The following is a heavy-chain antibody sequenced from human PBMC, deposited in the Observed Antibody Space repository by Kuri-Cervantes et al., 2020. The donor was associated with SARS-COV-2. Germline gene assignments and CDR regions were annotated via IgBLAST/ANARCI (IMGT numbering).Heavy chain of an antibody. CDR2: INTNTGNP. Sequence: ASVKVSCKTSGYTFTSYAINWVRQAPGQGLEWMGWINTNTGNPTYGQGFTGRFVFSLDTSVSTAYLEISSLMAEDTAVYYCARVAGWDQLQGNPYYYYYMDVWGKGTTVTVSS. J-gene: IGHJ6*03. CDR3: ARVAGWDQLQGNPYYYYYMDV. CDR1: GYTFTSYA. D-gene: IGHD2-2*01. V-gene: IGHV7-4-1*02.